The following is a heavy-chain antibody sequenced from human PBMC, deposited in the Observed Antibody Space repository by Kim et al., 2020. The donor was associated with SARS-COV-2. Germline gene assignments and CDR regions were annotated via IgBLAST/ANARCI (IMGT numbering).Heavy chain of an antibody. J-gene: IGHJ4*01. Sequence: SETLSLTCAVYGGSFSGYYWSWIRQPPGKGLEWIGEINHSGSTNYNPSLKSRVTISVDTSKNQFSLKLSSVTAADTAVYYCARVSPRGDNGYYYDSSGYLYYFDYWGXXTLVTVSS. D-gene: IGHD3-22*01. CDR1: GGSFSGYY. CDR3: ARVSPRGDNGYYYDSSGYLYYFDY. CDR2: INHSGST. V-gene: IGHV4-34*01.